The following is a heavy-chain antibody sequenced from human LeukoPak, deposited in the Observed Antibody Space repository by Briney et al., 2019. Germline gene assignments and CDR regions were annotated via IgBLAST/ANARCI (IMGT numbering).Heavy chain of an antibody. V-gene: IGHV1-46*01. Sequence: ASVKVSCKASGYTFTSYHLHWVRQAPGQGLEWMGIINPSGGSPNYAQKFQGRVTMTRDMSTSTVNMELSSLRSEDTAVYYCARAQGSYYHYYMDVWGKGTTVTVSS. CDR2: INPSGGSP. CDR3: ARAQGSYYHYYMDV. J-gene: IGHJ6*03. D-gene: IGHD1-26*01. CDR1: GYTFTSYH.